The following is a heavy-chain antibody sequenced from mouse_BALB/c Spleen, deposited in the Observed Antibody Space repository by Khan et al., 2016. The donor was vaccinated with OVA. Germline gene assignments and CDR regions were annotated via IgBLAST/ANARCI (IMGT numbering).Heavy chain of an antibody. CDR1: GFSISNYG. Sequence: QVQLKQSGPGLVAPSQTLSITCTVSGFSISNYGVHWVRQPPGKGLEWLGVIWAGGSTNHNSALMSRLSITKDNSKTQVFLKMNSLQTDDTAIYYCARAFYNGAWFAYWGQGTLVTVSA. CDR2: IWAGGST. J-gene: IGHJ3*01. D-gene: IGHD1-3*01. CDR3: ARAFYNGAWFAY. V-gene: IGHV2-9*02.